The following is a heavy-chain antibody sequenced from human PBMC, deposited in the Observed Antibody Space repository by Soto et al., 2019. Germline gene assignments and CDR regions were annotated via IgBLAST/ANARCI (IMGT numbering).Heavy chain of an antibody. V-gene: IGHV1-69*06. J-gene: IGHJ6*02. D-gene: IGHD4-17*01. CDR3: ARDPPTTSYYYGMDV. Sequence: GASVKVSCKASGGTFSSYAISWVRQAPGQGLEWMGGIIPIFGTANYAQKFQGRVTITADKSTSTAYMELSSLRSEDTAVYYCARDPPTTSYYYGMDVWGQGTTVTVSS. CDR1: GGTFSSYA. CDR2: IIPIFGTA.